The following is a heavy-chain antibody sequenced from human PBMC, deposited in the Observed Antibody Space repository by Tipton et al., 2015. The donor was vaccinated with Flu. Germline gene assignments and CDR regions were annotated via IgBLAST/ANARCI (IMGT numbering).Heavy chain of an antibody. CDR1: GGSVRSDFYY. V-gene: IGHV4-61*01. J-gene: IGHJ4*02. D-gene: IGHD3-10*01. CDR3: ARDRSLVPGAMVD. CDR2: MYYSGTT. Sequence: TLSLTCSVSGGSVRSDFYYWSWIQQPPGKAPEWVGYMYYSGTTNYNPSLKSRVSIPIDGPKSQLSLRLRSVTAADTAVYYCARDRSLVPGAMVDWGQGTLVSVSS.